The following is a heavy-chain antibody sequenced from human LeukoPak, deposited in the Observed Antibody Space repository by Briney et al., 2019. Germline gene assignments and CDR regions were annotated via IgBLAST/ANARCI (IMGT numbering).Heavy chain of an antibody. CDR1: GGSISSYY. J-gene: IGHJ5*02. Sequence: SETLSLTCTVSGGSISSYYWSWIRQPPGKGLEWIGYIYYSGSTNHNPSLKSRVTISVDTSKNQFSLKLSSVTAADTAVYYCARADADTYYDFCGFDPWGQGTLVTVSS. D-gene: IGHD3-3*01. V-gene: IGHV4-59*01. CDR2: IYYSGST. CDR3: ARADADTYYDFCGFDP.